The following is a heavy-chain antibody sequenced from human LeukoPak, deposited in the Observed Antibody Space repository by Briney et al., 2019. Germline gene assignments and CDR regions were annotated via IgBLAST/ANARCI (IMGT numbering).Heavy chain of an antibody. CDR1: GCTFSSYA. CDR2: IRDSGSST. D-gene: IGHD1-26*01. CDR3: AKYGPQDSGSSHFDY. J-gene: IGHJ4*02. Sequence: GGSLRLSCAASGCTFSSYAMSWVRQAPGKGLEWVSAIRDSGSSTHYADSVKGRFTTSRDNSKNTLFLQMNSLRAEDTAIYYCAKYGPQDSGSSHFDYWGQGALVTVSS. V-gene: IGHV3-23*01.